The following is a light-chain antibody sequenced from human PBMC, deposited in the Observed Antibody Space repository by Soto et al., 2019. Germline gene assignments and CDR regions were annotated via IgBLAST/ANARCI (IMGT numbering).Light chain of an antibody. CDR3: QQYYISPLT. CDR1: QSVLYSSNNANY. J-gene: IGKJ4*01. CDR2: WAS. Sequence: DIVMTQSPDSLAVSLGGRATITCKSSQSVLYSSNNANYLAWFQQKPGQPPKLLIYWASTRQYGVPDRFTGSGSGTDFTLTISNLQAEDVAVYYCQQYYISPLTFGGGTKVEIK. V-gene: IGKV4-1*01.